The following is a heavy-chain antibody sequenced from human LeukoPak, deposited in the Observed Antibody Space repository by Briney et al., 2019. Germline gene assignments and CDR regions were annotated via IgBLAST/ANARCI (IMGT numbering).Heavy chain of an antibody. CDR1: GDSISSYY. V-gene: IGHV4-59*08. Sequence: PSETLSLTCTVSGDSISSYYWSWIRQPPGKGLEWIAYIYYSGSTNYNPSLKSRVTVSIDRSQNQFSLMLSSVTAADTAVYYCARGDRAPRGELLYYYYMDVWGKGTTVTVSS. J-gene: IGHJ6*03. CDR2: IYYSGST. CDR3: ARGDRAPRGELLYYYYMDV. D-gene: IGHD3-10*01.